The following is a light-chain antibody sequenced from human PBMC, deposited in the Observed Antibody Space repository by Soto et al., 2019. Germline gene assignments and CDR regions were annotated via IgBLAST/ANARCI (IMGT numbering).Light chain of an antibody. V-gene: IGLV2-14*03. J-gene: IGLJ1*01. CDR3: SSYTSSSMEV. Sequence: QSARTQPASVSGSPGQSITISCTGTSSDVGGYNYVSWYQQHPGKAPKLMIYDVSNRPSGVSNRFSGSKSGNTASLTISGLQAEDEADYYCSSYTSSSMEVFGTGTKLTVL. CDR1: SSDVGGYNY. CDR2: DVS.